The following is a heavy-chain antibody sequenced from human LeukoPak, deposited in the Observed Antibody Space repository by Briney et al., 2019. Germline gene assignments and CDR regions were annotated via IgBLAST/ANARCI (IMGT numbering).Heavy chain of an antibody. Sequence: GSLRLFCAASGFIFSTYSMNWVRQAPGKGLEWVSYISVTSSIIKYADSVKGRFTISRDNAKNSLYLQVNSLRDDDTALYYCVRDRNWGFDYWGQGTLVTVSS. D-gene: IGHD7-27*01. V-gene: IGHV3-48*02. J-gene: IGHJ4*02. CDR1: GFIFSTYS. CDR2: ISVTSSII. CDR3: VRDRNWGFDY.